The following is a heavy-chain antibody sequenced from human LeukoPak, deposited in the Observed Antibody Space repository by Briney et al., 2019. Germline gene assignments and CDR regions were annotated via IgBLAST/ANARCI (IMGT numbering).Heavy chain of an antibody. CDR1: GFTFSSYG. D-gene: IGHD3-10*01. J-gene: IGHJ6*03. V-gene: IGHV3-30*02. CDR3: AKPPMVRGGNYYYYMDV. Sequence: GGSLRLSCAASGFTFSSYGMHWVRQAPGKGLEWVAFIRYDGSNKYYADFVKGRFTISRDNSKNTLYLQMNSLRAEDTAVYYCAKPPMVRGGNYYYYMDVWGKGTTVTISS. CDR2: IRYDGSNK.